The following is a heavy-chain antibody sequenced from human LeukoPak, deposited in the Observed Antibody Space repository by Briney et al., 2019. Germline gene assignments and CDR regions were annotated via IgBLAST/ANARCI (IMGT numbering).Heavy chain of an antibody. CDR1: GGSISSYY. V-gene: IGHV4-59*01. CDR2: IYYSGST. Sequence: ASETLSLTCTVSGGSISSYYWSWIRQPPGKGLEWIGYIYYSGSTNYNPSLKSRVTISVDTSKNQFSLKLSSVTAADTAVYYCARVATAGTYYFDYWGQGTLVTVSS. J-gene: IGHJ4*02. CDR3: ARVATAGTYYFDY. D-gene: IGHD6-13*01.